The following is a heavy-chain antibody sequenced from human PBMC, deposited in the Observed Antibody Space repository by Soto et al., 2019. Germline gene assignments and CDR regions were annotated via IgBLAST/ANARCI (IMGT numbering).Heavy chain of an antibody. CDR1: GFTFSSYW. V-gene: IGHV3-74*01. CDR2: LNGDGSTT. Sequence: EVQLVESGGGLVQRGGSLRLSCAASGFTFSSYWMHWVRQAPGKGLLWVSRLNGDGSTTSYADSVKGRFTISRDNAKNTLYLQMNSLRADDTAVYYCAAGWAYNYAYTLGYWGQGTLVTVSS. D-gene: IGHD5-18*01. J-gene: IGHJ4*02. CDR3: AAGWAYNYAYTLGY.